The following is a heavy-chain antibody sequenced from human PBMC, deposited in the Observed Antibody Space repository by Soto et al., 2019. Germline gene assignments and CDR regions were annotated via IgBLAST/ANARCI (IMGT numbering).Heavy chain of an antibody. CDR3: ARAYYDASGYGLGP. V-gene: IGHV4-61*01. CDR1: GGSVSSGSYY. Sequence: SETLSLTCTVSGGSVSSGSYYWSWIRQPPGKGLEWIGYIYYSDSINYNPSLKSRVIISVDTSKNQFSLSLNSVTAADTAVYYCARAYYDASGYGLGPWGPGTLVTVSS. CDR2: IYYSDSI. J-gene: IGHJ5*02. D-gene: IGHD3-22*01.